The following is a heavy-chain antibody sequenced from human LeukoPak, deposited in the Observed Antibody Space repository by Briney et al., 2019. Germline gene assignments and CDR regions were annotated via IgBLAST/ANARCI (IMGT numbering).Heavy chain of an antibody. CDR2: IYPGDSDT. Sequence: GESLKISCNVSGYSFTSQWIGWVRQMPGKGLEWMGIIYPGDSDTRYSPTFRGQVTMSADKSITTAYLQWDNLRASDSAIYYCARDKSDSQGVFDFWGQGTLVTVSS. CDR1: GYSFTSQW. J-gene: IGHJ4*02. V-gene: IGHV5-51*01. CDR3: ARDKSDSQGVFDF. D-gene: IGHD3-16*01.